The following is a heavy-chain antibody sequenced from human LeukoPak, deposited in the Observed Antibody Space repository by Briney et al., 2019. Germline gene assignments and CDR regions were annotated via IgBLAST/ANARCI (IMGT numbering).Heavy chain of an antibody. CDR3: AKDGDPWGVSTSYDY. J-gene: IGHJ4*02. CDR1: GFTFSSYG. V-gene: IGHV3-30*02. Sequence: PGGSLRLSCAASGFTFSSYGMHWVRQAPGKGLEWVAFIRYDGSNKYYADSVKGRFTISRDNSKNTLYLQMNSLRAEDTAVYYCAKDGDPWGVSTSYDYWGQGTLVTVSS. D-gene: IGHD2-2*01. CDR2: IRYDGSNK.